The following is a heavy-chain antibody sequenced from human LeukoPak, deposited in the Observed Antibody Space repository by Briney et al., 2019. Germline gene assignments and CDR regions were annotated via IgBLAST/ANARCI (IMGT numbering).Heavy chain of an antibody. D-gene: IGHD2-2*01. CDR3: ARYCSSTSCYARRTFDY. Sequence: KPGASVKVSCKASGYTFTGYYMHWVRQAPGQGLEWMGWINPNSGGTNYAQKFQGRVTMTRDTSISTAYMELSRLRSDDTAVYYCARYCSSTSCYARRTFDYWGQGTLVTVSS. CDR2: INPNSGGT. V-gene: IGHV1-2*02. J-gene: IGHJ4*02. CDR1: GYTFTGYY.